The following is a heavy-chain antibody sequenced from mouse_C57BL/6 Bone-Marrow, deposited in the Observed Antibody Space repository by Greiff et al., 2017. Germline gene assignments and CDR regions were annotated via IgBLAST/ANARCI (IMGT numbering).Heavy chain of an antibody. CDR2: IYPGSGST. D-gene: IGHD4-1*01. CDR3: ASWGGFDY. V-gene: IGHV1-55*01. Sequence: VQLQQSGAELVKPGASVKMSCKASGYTFTSYWITWVKQRPGQGLEWIGDIYPGSGSTNYKEKVQSKATLTVDTSSSTAYMQLSSLTSEDSAVYYCASWGGFDYWGQGTTLTVSS. CDR1: GYTFTSYW. J-gene: IGHJ2*01.